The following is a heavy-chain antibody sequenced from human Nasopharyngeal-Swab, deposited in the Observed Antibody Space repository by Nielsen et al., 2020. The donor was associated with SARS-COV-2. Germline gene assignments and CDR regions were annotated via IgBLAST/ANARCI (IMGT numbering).Heavy chain of an antibody. V-gene: IGHV3-21*01. CDR3: ARDCYGFSTTCNLLDY. Sequence: GGSLRLSCAASGFTFGSYSMNWVRQAPGKGLEWVSSISSSSSYIYYADSVKGRFTISRDNAKNSLYLQMNSLRAEDTAVYYCARDCYGFSTTCNLLDYWGQGTLVTVSS. CDR1: GFTFGSYS. D-gene: IGHD2/OR15-2a*01. CDR2: ISSSSSYI. J-gene: IGHJ4*02.